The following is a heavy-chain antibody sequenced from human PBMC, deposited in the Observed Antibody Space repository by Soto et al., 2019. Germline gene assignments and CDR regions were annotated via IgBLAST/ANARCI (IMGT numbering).Heavy chain of an antibody. V-gene: IGHV4-59*01. Sequence: SETLSLTCTVSGGSISSYYWSWIRQPPGKGLEWIGYIYYSGSTNYNPSLKSRVTISVDTSKNQFSLKLSSVTAADTAVYYCARVSDSSGYHDYWGQGTLVTVSS. J-gene: IGHJ4*02. CDR1: GGSISSYY. CDR3: ARVSDSSGYHDY. D-gene: IGHD3-22*01. CDR2: IYYSGST.